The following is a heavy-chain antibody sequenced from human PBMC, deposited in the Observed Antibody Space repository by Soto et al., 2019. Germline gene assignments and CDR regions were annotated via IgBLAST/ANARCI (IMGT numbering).Heavy chain of an antibody. CDR2: IYWDDDK. J-gene: IGHJ5*02. Sequence: SGPTLMNPTQTLTPPCTFSGLSLSTSGVGVGWIRQPPGKALEWLALIYWDDDKRYSPSLKSRLTITKDTSKNQVVLTMTNMDPVDTATYYCAHRRAYCSGGTCNSIWSEPWGQ. V-gene: IGHV2-5*02. CDR1: GLSLSTSGVG. D-gene: IGHD2-15*01. CDR3: AHRRAYCSGGTCNSIWSEP.